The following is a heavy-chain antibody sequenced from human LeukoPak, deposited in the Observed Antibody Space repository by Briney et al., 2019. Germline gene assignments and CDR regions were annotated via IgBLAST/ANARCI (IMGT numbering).Heavy chain of an antibody. Sequence: ASVKVSCKASGYTYSTYGISGVRQAPGQGLEWMGRISAYKGNTYYAQKLQGRVTMTTDTSTSTAYMELRSLRSDDTAIYYCARDLYYYGSGSYYDVFDVWSQGTMVTVSS. CDR3: ARDLYYYGSGSYYDVFDV. V-gene: IGHV1-18*01. D-gene: IGHD3-10*01. J-gene: IGHJ3*01. CDR2: ISAYKGNT. CDR1: GYTYSTYG.